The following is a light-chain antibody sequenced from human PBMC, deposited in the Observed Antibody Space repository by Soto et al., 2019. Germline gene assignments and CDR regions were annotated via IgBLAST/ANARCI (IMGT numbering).Light chain of an antibody. V-gene: IGKV3-20*01. CDR3: QQFGRSPPYT. CDR2: GAS. CDR1: QSVDSSS. J-gene: IGKJ2*01. Sequence: EIVLTQSPGTLSFSPGQTATLSCRASQSVDSSSLAWYQQRPGQAPRLLIYGASSRATDITDMFSGSGSGTDFTLTITRLEPEDFAVYYCQQFGRSPPYTFGQGTRLDI.